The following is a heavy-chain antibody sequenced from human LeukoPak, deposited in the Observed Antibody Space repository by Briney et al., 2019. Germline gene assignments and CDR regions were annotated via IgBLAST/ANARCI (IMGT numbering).Heavy chain of an antibody. CDR2: IYPDDSET. CDR1: GYRFTTDY. D-gene: IGHD1-14*01. CDR3: ARPIEPVPSDAFDI. V-gene: IGHV5-51*01. Sequence: GESLKISCKASGYRFTTDYIGWVRQMPGKGLEWMGIIYPDDSETNYSPSFQGQVTISADKSISTAYLQWSSLKASDTAMYYCARPIEPVPSDAFDIWGQGTMVTVSS. J-gene: IGHJ3*02.